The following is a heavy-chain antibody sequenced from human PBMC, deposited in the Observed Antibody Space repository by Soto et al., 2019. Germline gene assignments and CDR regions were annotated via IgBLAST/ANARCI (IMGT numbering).Heavy chain of an antibody. J-gene: IGHJ3*02. Sequence: ASVKVSCKASGYTFTGYYMHWVRQAPGQGLEWMGWINPNSGGTNYAQKFQGWVTMTRDTSISTAYMELSRLRSDDTAVYYCARGGYCSSTSCSIDAFDIWGQGTMVTVSS. D-gene: IGHD2-2*01. V-gene: IGHV1-2*04. CDR3: ARGGYCSSTSCSIDAFDI. CDR1: GYTFTGYY. CDR2: INPNSGGT.